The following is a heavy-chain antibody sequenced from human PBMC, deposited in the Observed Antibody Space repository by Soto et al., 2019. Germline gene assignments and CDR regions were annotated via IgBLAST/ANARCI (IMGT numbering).Heavy chain of an antibody. CDR1: GGSVSSGSYY. CDR2: IYYSGST. V-gene: IGHV4-61*01. CDR3: ARGSSSWYYFDY. D-gene: IGHD6-13*01. J-gene: IGHJ4*02. Sequence: SETLSLTCTVSGGSVSSGSYYWSWIRQPPGKGLEWIGYIYYSGSTNYNPSLKSRVTISVDTSKNQFSLKLSSVTAADTAVYYCARGSSSWYYFDYWGQGTLVTVSS.